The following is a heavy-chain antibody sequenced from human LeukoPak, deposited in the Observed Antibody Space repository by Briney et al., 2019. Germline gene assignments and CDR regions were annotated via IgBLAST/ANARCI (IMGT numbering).Heavy chain of an antibody. CDR2: INSDGTGT. CDR1: GFTFSSYW. Sequence: AGGSLRLSCAASGFTFSSYWMHWVRQAPGEGPVWVSHINSDGTGTRNADSVKGRFTISRDNAKNTLYLQMNSLRAEDTAVYYCARGDNGMDVWGQGTTVTVSS. V-gene: IGHV3-74*01. J-gene: IGHJ6*02. D-gene: IGHD5-24*01. CDR3: ARGDNGMDV.